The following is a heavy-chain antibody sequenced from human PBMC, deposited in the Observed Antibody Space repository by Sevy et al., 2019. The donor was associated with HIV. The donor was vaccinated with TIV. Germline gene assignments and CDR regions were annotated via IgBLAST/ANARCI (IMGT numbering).Heavy chain of an antibody. V-gene: IGHV4-59*13. CDR2: IYYSGST. CDR1: GGSISSYY. Sequence: AETLSLTCTVSGGSISSYYWSWIRQPPGKGLEWIGYIYYSGSTNYNPSLKSRVTISVDTSKNHFSLKLSSVTAADTAVYYCARQSGPRYDYYGMDVWGQGTTVTVSS. D-gene: IGHD1-26*01. J-gene: IGHJ6*02. CDR3: ARQSGPRYDYYGMDV.